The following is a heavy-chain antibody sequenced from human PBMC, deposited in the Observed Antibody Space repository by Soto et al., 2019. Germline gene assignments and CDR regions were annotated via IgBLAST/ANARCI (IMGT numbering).Heavy chain of an antibody. J-gene: IGHJ4*02. CDR2: ISNEGSNK. Sequence: QEQLVESGGGVVQPGGSLRLSCAASGFTFTTYAMHWVRQAPGKGLEWVAIISNEGSNKDYADSVKGRFTISRDNSKNTLYLQMNSLRAEDTAVYYCARGGYCSSTGCYRPYDYWGQGTLVTVSS. V-gene: IGHV3-30-3*01. CDR3: ARGGYCSSTGCYRPYDY. CDR1: GFTFTTYA. D-gene: IGHD2-2*02.